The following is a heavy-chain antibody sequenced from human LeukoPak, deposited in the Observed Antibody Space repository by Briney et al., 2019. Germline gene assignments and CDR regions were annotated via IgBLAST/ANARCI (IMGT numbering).Heavy chain of an antibody. CDR1: GFTFSSYA. CDR3: AKVPRSGPAYCGGDCDLYYYYMDV. J-gene: IGHJ6*03. V-gene: IGHV3-23*01. CDR2: ISGSGGST. D-gene: IGHD2-21*02. Sequence: HPGGSLRLSCAASGFTFSSYAMSWVRQAPGKGLEWVSAISGSGGSTYYADSVKGRFAISRDNSKNTLYLQMNSLRAEDTAVYYCAKVPRSGPAYCGGDCDLYYYYMDVWGKGTTVTVSS.